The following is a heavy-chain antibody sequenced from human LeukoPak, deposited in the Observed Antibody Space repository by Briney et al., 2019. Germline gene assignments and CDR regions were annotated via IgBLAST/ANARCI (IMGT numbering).Heavy chain of an antibody. CDR1: GFTFSSYG. Sequence: GGSLRLSCAASGFTFSSYGMSWVRQAPGKGLEWVSAISGSGGSTYYADSVKGRFTISRDNSKNTLYLQMNSLRAEDMAVYYCARHLLWFGELSGGFDYWGQGTLVTVSS. J-gene: IGHJ4*02. CDR3: ARHLLWFGELSGGFDY. CDR2: ISGSGGST. V-gene: IGHV3-23*01. D-gene: IGHD3-10*01.